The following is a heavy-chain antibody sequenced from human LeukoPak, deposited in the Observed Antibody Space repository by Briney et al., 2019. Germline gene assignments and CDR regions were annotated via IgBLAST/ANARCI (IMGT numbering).Heavy chain of an antibody. CDR1: GFTFSSYS. CDR3: AAEVNPLWFGESGLEYFQH. CDR2: ISSSSSYI. Sequence: GGSLRLSRAASGFTFSSYSMNWVRQAPGKGLEWVSSISSSSSYIYYADSVKGRFTISRDNAKNSLYLQMNSLRAEDTAVYYCAAEVNPLWFGESGLEYFQHWGQGTLVTVSS. D-gene: IGHD3-10*01. V-gene: IGHV3-21*04. J-gene: IGHJ1*01.